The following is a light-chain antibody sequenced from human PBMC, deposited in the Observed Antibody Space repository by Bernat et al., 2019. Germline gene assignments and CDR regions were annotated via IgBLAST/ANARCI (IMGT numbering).Light chain of an antibody. CDR3: QQLNSFPIT. CDR2: GAS. J-gene: IGKJ5*01. V-gene: IGKV1-9*01. CDR1: QVIGTY. Sequence: DIQLTQSPSFLSASVGDRVTITCRASQVIGTYVAWYQQKPGKAPNLLIYGASTLQYGVPSRFSGSGIGTEFTLTISSLQPEDSASYYCQQLNSFPITFDQGTRLEIK.